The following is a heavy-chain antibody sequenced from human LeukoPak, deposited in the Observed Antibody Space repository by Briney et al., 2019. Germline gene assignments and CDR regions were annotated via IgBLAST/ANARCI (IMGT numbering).Heavy chain of an antibody. D-gene: IGHD6-19*01. V-gene: IGHV2-70*04. CDR1: GFSLSPSAMS. CDR2: IDWDDDK. CDR3: ARIRVGWAFDC. J-gene: IGHJ4*02. Sequence: SGPALVKPTQTLTLTCTFSGFSLSPSAMSVSWIRQPPGKALEWLARIDWDDDKFYSTSLKTRLTISKDTSKNQVVLTMTNMDPVDTATYYCARIRVGWAFDCGGQGTLVTVSS.